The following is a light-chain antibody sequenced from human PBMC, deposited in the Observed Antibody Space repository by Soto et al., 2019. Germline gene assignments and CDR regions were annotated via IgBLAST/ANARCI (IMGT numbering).Light chain of an antibody. CDR1: QHVSSN. Sequence: EIVMTQSPATLSVSPGGSATLSCRASQHVSSNLAWYRQKPGQAPTLLIYRASTRATGIPATFSGSGSGTEFTLTISSLQSEDFAVYYCQQYNKWPYTFGYGTKLEI. CDR3: QQYNKWPYT. V-gene: IGKV3-15*01. CDR2: RAS. J-gene: IGKJ2*01.